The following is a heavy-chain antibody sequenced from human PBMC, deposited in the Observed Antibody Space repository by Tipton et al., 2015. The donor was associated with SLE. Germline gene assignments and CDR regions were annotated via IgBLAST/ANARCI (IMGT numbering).Heavy chain of an antibody. CDR1: GFTFSSYW. CDR2: IKQDGSEK. Sequence: SLRLSCAASGFTFSSYWMSWVRQAPGKGLEWVANIKQDGSEKYYVDSVKGRFTISRDNAKNSLYLQMNSLRAEDAAVYYCARTGDEGAFDIWGQGTMVTVSS. V-gene: IGHV3-7*05. CDR3: ARTGDEGAFDI. J-gene: IGHJ3*02. D-gene: IGHD7-27*01.